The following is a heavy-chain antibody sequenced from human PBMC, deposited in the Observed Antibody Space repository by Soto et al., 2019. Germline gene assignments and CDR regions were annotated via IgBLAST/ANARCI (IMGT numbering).Heavy chain of an antibody. V-gene: IGHV4-59*08. CDR2: IYYSGST. J-gene: IGHJ4*02. CDR3: ARRYGSAIDY. CDR1: GGTISSWY. D-gene: IGHD1-26*01. Sequence: SETLSLTCTASGGTISSWYWSWIRQPPGKGLEWIGYIYYSGSTNCNPSLKSRVTISVDTSKNQFSLKLSSVTAADTAVYYCARRYGSAIDYWGQGPLVTVSS.